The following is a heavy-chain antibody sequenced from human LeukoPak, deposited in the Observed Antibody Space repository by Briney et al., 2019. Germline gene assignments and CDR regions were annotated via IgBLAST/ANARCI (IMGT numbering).Heavy chain of an antibody. CDR1: GFTFISSA. J-gene: IGHJ4*02. CDR2: IVVGSGNT. CDR3: VSDPSNSSGYRYYFDY. Sequence: ASVKVSCKTSGFTFISSAVQWVRQARGQRLEWIGWIVVGSGNTNYAQKFQERVTITRDMSTSTAYMELSSLRAEDTAVYYCVSDPSNSSGYRYYFDYWGQGTLVTVSS. V-gene: IGHV1-58*01. D-gene: IGHD3-22*01.